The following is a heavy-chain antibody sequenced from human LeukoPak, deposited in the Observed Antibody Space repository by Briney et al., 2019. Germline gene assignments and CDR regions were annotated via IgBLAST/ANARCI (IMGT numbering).Heavy chain of an antibody. CDR2: IYSGGST. CDR1: GFTVSSNY. CDR3: ARDPDSTGYYDC. V-gene: IGHV3-53*01. D-gene: IGHD3-22*01. J-gene: IGHJ4*02. Sequence: GGSLRLSCAASGFTVSSNYMSWVRQAPGKGLEWVSVIYSGGSTYYADSVKGRFTISRDNSKNTLYLQMNSLRAEDTAVYYCARDPDSTGYYDCWGQGTLVTVSS.